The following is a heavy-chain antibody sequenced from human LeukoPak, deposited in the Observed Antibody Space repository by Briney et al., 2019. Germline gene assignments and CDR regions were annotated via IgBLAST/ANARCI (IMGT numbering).Heavy chain of an antibody. D-gene: IGHD3-9*01. CDR1: GYTFTSYD. J-gene: IGHJ3*02. CDR3: ARYSVLRYFDDDAFDI. V-gene: IGHV1-8*01. Sequence: VASVKVSCKASGYTFTSYDINWVRQATGQGLEWTGWMNPNSGNTGYAQKFQGRVTMTRNTSISTAYMELSSLRSEDTAVYYCARYSVLRYFDDDAFDIWGQGTMVTASS. CDR2: MNPNSGNT.